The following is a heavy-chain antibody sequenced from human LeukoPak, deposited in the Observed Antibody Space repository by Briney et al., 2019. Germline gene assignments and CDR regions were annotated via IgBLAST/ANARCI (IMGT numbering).Heavy chain of an antibody. CDR2: FYYSGRT. J-gene: IGHJ5*02. V-gene: IGHV4-30-4*01. CDR3: ARECDCSGGSCHHNWFDP. D-gene: IGHD2-15*01. Sequence: PSQTLSLTCTVSGRSISSGDYYWSWIRQPPGKGLEWIGYFYYSGRTYYNPSLKSRVTISVDTSKNQFSLKLSSVTAADTAVYYCARECDCSGGSCHHNWFDPWGQGTLVTVSS. CDR1: GRSISSGDYY.